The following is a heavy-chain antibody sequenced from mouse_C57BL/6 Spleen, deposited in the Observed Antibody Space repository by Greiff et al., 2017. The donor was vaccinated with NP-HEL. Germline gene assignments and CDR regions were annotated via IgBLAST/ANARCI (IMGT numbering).Heavy chain of an antibody. D-gene: IGHD2-1*01. Sequence: VQLQQSGPELVKPGASVKISCKASGYAFSSSWMNWVKQRPGKGLEWIGRIYPGDGDTNYNGKFKGKATLTADKSSSTAYMQLSSLTSEDSAVYFCARGDIYFGFDYWGQGTTLTVSS. CDR2: IYPGDGDT. CDR3: ARGDIYFGFDY. V-gene: IGHV1-82*01. CDR1: GYAFSSSW. J-gene: IGHJ2*01.